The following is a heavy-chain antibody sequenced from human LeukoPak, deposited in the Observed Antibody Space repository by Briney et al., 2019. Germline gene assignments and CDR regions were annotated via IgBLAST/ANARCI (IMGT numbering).Heavy chain of an antibody. V-gene: IGHV5-51*01. CDR1: GYSFTNYW. Sequence: GESLKISCKGSGYSFTNYWIDWVRQKPGKGLEGMGLINPGDSDTRYSPSFQGQVTISVDKSNNTAYVQWNTLQASDSAIYYCARHGYSSSWYGPFDSWGQGTLVAVSS. J-gene: IGHJ4*02. D-gene: IGHD6-13*01. CDR3: ARHGYSSSWYGPFDS. CDR2: INPGDSDT.